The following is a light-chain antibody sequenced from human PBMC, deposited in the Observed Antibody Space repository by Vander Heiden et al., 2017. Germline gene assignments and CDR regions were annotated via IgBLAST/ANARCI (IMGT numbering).Light chain of an antibody. J-gene: IGKJ1*01. CDR1: QSVSSGY. CDR2: GAS. Sequence: EIVMTQSPATLSLSPGERATLSCRASQSVSSGYLSWYQQKPGQAPRLLMYGASTRATGIPARFSGSGSGTDFTLTISSLQPEDFAVYYCQQDFNSPWTFGQGTKVEIK. CDR3: QQDFNSPWT. V-gene: IGKV3D-7*01.